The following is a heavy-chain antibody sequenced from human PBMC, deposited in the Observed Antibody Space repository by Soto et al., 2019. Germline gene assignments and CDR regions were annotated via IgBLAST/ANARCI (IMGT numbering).Heavy chain of an antibody. D-gene: IGHD6-13*01. J-gene: IGHJ4*02. V-gene: IGHV4-4*02. CDR1: GGSISSSNW. CDR2: IYHSGST. Sequence: QVQLQESGPGLVKPSGTLSLTCAVSGGSISSSNWWSWVRQPPGKGLEWIGEIYHSGSTNYNPSPPSRATIPVDKSKTQFVLKLSSVTAAGTAVYYCARCIAAAGPIDYWGQGTLVTVSS. CDR3: ARCIAAAGPIDY.